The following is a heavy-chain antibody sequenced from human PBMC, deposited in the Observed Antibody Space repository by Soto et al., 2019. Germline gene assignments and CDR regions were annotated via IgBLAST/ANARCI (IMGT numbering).Heavy chain of an antibody. V-gene: IGHV4-59*02. CDR2: IYYSGST. D-gene: IGHD1-26*01. CDR1: GGSVSSYY. J-gene: IGHJ6*03. Sequence: TSETLSLTCTVSGGSVSSYYWSWIRQPPGKGLEWIGYIYYSGSTSYDPSLKSRVTMSVDTPKNQFSLKLSSVTAADTAVYYCARDRSIVGTTYYYYYMDVWGKGTTVTVSS. CDR3: ARDRSIVGTTYYYYYMDV.